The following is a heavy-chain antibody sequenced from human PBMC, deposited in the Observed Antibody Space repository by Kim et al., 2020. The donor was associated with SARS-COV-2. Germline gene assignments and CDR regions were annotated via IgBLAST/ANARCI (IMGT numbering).Heavy chain of an antibody. CDR1: GYTFNNHA. D-gene: IGHD5-18*01. CDR3: ARGRGNSWFPVPDY. Sequence: ASVKDSCKASGYTFNNHAMNWMRQAPGHGLEWMGWINTNTGNPTYAQGFTGRFVFSLDTSVTTAYLQIGSLKAEDTAIYYCARGRGNSWFPVPDYWGQGTLVTVSS. CDR2: INTNTGNP. J-gene: IGHJ4*02. V-gene: IGHV7-4-1*01.